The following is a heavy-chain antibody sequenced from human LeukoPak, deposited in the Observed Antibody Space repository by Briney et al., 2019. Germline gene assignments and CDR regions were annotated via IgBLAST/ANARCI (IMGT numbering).Heavy chain of an antibody. CDR2: ISSSSSYI. D-gene: IGHD5-18*01. J-gene: IGHJ4*02. CDR1: GFTFSSYS. V-gene: IGHV3-21*01. Sequence: GGSLRLSCAASGFTFSSYSMNWVRQAPGKGLEWVSSISSSSSYIYYADSVKGRFTISRDNAKNSLYLQMNSLRAEDTAVYYCARVSRYSYGLSDYWGQGTLVTVSS. CDR3: ARVSRYSYGLSDY.